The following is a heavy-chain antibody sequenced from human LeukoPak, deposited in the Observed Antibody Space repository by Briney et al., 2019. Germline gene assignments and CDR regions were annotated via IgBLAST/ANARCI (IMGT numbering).Heavy chain of an antibody. V-gene: IGHV3-48*01. Sequence: GGSLRLSCAASGFSFSSYSMNWVRQAPGKGLERVSYISSSSSTTYYADSVKGRFTISRDNAKNSLYLQMNSLRAADTAVYYCARPRVGATGWFDPWGQGTLVTVSS. J-gene: IGHJ5*02. D-gene: IGHD1-26*01. CDR1: GFSFSSYS. CDR2: ISSSSSTT. CDR3: ARPRVGATGWFDP.